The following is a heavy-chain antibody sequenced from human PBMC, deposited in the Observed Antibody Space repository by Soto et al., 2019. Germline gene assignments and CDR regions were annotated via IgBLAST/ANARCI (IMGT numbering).Heavy chain of an antibody. V-gene: IGHV3-30*18. CDR3: AKDIDYDSSGSLDY. J-gene: IGHJ4*02. CDR2: ISYDGNYK. D-gene: IGHD3-22*01. Sequence: GGSLRLSCTASGFTFSNYGMNWVRQAPGKGLEWVAVISYDGNYKYYAESVRGRFTISRDNSKNTVYLQMDSLRAEDTAVYYCAKDIDYDSSGSLDYWCQGTPVTVSS. CDR1: GFTFSNYG.